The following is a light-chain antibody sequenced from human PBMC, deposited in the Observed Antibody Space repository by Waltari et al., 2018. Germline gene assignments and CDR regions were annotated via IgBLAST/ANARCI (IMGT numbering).Light chain of an antibody. V-gene: IGLV2-14*03. CDR1: SSDVGGFNY. CDR3: SSYTTSATLDVV. Sequence: QSALTQPASMSGSPGQSITISCTGTSSDVGGFNYVSWSQQHPGKAPKLIIYDVTDRPSGISNRFSGSKSGNTASLTISGLQAGDEADYYCSSYTTSATLDVVFGGGTKLTVL. J-gene: IGLJ2*01. CDR2: DVT.